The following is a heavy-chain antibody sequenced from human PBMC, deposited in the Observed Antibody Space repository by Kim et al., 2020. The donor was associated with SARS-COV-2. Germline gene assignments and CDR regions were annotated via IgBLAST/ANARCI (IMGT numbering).Heavy chain of an antibody. CDR2: INAGNGNT. V-gene: IGHV1-3*01. Sequence: ASVKVSCKASGYTFTSYAMHWVRQAPGQRLEWMGWINAGNGNTKYSQKFQGRVTITRDTSASTAYMELSSLRSEDTAVYYCARDLYYYGSGSYPGTPGYWGQGTLVTVSS. J-gene: IGHJ4*02. D-gene: IGHD3-10*01. CDR3: ARDLYYYGSGSYPGTPGY. CDR1: GYTFTSYA.